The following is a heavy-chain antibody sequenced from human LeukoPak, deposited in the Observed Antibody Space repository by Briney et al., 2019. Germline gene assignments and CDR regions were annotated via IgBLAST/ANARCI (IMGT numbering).Heavy chain of an antibody. Sequence: SETLSLTCSVPGGSASSGGYYWSWIRQPPGKGLEWIGYIYYNGNTNYNPSLKSRVTISVDTSKNQFSLKLSSVTAADTAVYYCAREPLRAESRWFDPWGQGILVTVSS. CDR2: IYYNGNT. D-gene: IGHD1-26*01. CDR3: AREPLRAESRWFDP. CDR1: GGSASSGGYY. J-gene: IGHJ5*02. V-gene: IGHV4-61*08.